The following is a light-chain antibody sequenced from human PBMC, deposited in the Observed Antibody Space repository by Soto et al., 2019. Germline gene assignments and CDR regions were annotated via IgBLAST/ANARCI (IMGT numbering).Light chain of an antibody. J-gene: IGKJ1*01. V-gene: IGKV3-15*01. CDR3: QQYNNWPRT. CDR1: QSVSRY. CDR2: GAS. Sequence: ETVMTQSPATLSVSPGERATLSCRASQSVSRYLAWYQQKPGQAPRLLIYGASTRAIDVPARFSGSGSGTEFTLTISSLQSEDSAVYYCQQYNNWPRTFGQGTKVDIK.